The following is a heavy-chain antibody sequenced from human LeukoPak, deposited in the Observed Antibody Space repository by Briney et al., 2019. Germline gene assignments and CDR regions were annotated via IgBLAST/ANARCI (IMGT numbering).Heavy chain of an antibody. CDR1: GYTFTSYG. D-gene: IGHD2-21*02. Sequence: ASVKVSCEASGYTFTSYGISWVRQAPGQGLEWMGWISAYNGNTNYAQKLQGRVTMTTDTSTSTAYMELRSLRSDDTAVYYCARGVLSGVVTAVDRFYFDYWGQGTLVTVSS. CDR3: ARGVLSGVVTAVDRFYFDY. CDR2: ISAYNGNT. J-gene: IGHJ4*02. V-gene: IGHV1-18*01.